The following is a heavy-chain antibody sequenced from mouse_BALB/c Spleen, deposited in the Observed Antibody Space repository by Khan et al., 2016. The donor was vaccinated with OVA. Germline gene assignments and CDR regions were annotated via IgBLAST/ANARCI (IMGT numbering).Heavy chain of an antibody. CDR1: GFAFSSYD. V-gene: IGHV5-9*02. Sequence: EVELVESGGGLVKPGGSLKLSCAASGFAFSSYDMSWVRQTPEKRLEWVATISSGGSYTNYPDSVKGRFTISRDNARNTLYLQVSSLRSEDTALYYCARHGGFYPYYAMDYWGQGTSVTGSP. CDR3: ARHGGFYPYYAMDY. J-gene: IGHJ4*01. D-gene: IGHD1-1*01. CDR2: ISSGGSYT.